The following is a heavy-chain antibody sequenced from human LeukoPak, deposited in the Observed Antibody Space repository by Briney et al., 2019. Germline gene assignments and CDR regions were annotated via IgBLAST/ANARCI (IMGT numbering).Heavy chain of an antibody. CDR2: INHSGST. V-gene: IGHV4-34*01. Sequence: SEALSLTCAVYGGSFSGYYWSWIRQPPGKGLEWIGEINHSGSTNYNPSLKSRVTISVDTSKNQFSLKLSSVTAADTAVYYCARHYGWFDPWGQGTLVTVSS. D-gene: IGHD3-16*01. CDR1: GGSFSGYY. J-gene: IGHJ5*02. CDR3: ARHYGWFDP.